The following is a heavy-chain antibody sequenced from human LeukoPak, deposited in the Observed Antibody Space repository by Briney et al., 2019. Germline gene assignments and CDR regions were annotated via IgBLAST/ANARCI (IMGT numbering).Heavy chain of an antibody. CDR3: ARGGGDGDYVVY. D-gene: IGHD3-16*01. J-gene: IGHJ4*02. CDR2: ISSSGSTI. V-gene: IGHV3-48*03. CDR1: GFTFSSYE. Sequence: QPGGSLRLSCAASGFTFSSYEMNWVRQAPGKGLEWVSYISSSGSTIYYADSVKGRFTISRDNAKNSLYLQMNSLRAEDTAVYYCARGGGDGDYVVYWGQGTLVTVSS.